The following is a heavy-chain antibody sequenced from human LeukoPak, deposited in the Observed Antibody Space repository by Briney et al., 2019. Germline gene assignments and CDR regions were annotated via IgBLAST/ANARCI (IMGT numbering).Heavy chain of an antibody. CDR3: TTVLGVRGVISPN. V-gene: IGHV3-15*01. D-gene: IGHD3-10*01. J-gene: IGHJ4*02. CDR1: GFIFSNYA. CDR2: IKSKTDGGTT. Sequence: GGSLRLSCVVSGFIFSNYAMTWVRQAPGKGLEWVGRIKSKTDGGTTDYAAPVKGRFTISRDDSKNTLYLQMNSLKTEDTAVYYCTTVLGVRGVISPNWGQGTMVTVSS.